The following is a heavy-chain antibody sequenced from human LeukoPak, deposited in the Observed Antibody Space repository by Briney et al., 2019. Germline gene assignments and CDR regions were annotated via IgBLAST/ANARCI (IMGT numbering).Heavy chain of an antibody. CDR3: ARDRNSRSSLDI. V-gene: IGHV1-2*02. J-gene: IGHJ3*02. CDR1: GYTFTGYY. D-gene: IGHD6-6*01. CDR2: IYPYSGDT. Sequence: ASVTVSCKASGYTFTGYYIHWVRQAPGQGLEWMGWIYPYSGDTNYAQNFQGRVTMTRDTSISTAYMELSSLKSDDTAVYYCARDRNSRSSLDIWGQGTMLTVSS.